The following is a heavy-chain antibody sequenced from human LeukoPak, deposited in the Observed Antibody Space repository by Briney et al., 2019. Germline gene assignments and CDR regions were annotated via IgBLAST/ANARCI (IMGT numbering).Heavy chain of an antibody. Sequence: GGSLRLSCAASGFTFSDYSMNWLRQAPATGLEWVSYIFSSSIYTNYADSVKGRLTISRDNGENSLFLQMSSLKAEDTAVYYCTRAGTGEGALDIWGRGTLVTVSS. D-gene: IGHD7-27*01. J-gene: IGHJ3*02. CDR2: IFSSSIYT. V-gene: IGHV3-11*05. CDR1: GFTFSDYS. CDR3: TRAGTGEGALDI.